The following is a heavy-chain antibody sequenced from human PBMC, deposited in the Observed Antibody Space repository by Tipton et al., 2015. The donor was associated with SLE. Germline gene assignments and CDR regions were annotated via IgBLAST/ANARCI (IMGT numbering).Heavy chain of an antibody. V-gene: IGHV1-69-2*01. Sequence: QLVQSGAEVKKPGTTVKISCKVSGYRFTDYHIHWVQQAPGKGLEWMGLIDPEDGETKYAEKFQGRVTITADTSTDTVYMDLSSLRSEDTAVYYCARFSWSEPGDFDYWGQGTVVIVSS. CDR3: ARFSWSEPGDFDY. D-gene: IGHD3-3*01. CDR1: GYRFTDYH. J-gene: IGHJ4*02. CDR2: IDPEDGET.